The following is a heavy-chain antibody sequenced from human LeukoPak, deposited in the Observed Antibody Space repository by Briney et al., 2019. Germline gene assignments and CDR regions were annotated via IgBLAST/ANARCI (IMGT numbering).Heavy chain of an antibody. CDR2: IYYSGSGGT. Sequence: SETLSPTCTVSGGSISSFYWSWIRQPPGKGLEWIGYIYYSGSGGTNYNPSLKSRVTISVDTSQNQFSLKLSSVTAADTAVYYCARSLGYSYGYMDYWGQGTLVTVSS. V-gene: IGHV4-59*01. CDR3: ARSLGYSYGYMDY. CDR1: GGSISSFY. J-gene: IGHJ4*02. D-gene: IGHD5-18*01.